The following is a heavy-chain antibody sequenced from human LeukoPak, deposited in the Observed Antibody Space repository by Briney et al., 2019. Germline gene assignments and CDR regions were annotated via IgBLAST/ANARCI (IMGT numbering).Heavy chain of an antibody. D-gene: IGHD3-22*01. CDR1: VVTLSNYG. CDR2: MCRSGGSP. Sequence: GCSLPLSCLVSVVTLSNYGISWLRQAPGQGLAWVACMCRSGGSPNYADPLKGRFTISRGNPRDTLHLQMDSLNAGDPARDFWGKRGVVIWVILVGFHKEDYYFDSWGQGARVTVSS. J-gene: IGHJ4*02. V-gene: IGHV3-23*01. CDR3: GKRGVVIWVILVGFHKEDYYFDS.